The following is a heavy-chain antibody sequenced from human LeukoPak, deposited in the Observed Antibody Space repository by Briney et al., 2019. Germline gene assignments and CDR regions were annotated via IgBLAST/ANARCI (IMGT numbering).Heavy chain of an antibody. CDR2: ISSSSSYI. Sequence: GGSLRLSCAASGFTFSSYSMNWVRQAPGKGLEWVSSISSSSSYIYYADSVKGRFTISRDNAKNSLYLHMNSLRAEDTAVYYCARPSRGGRRWFDPWGQGTLVTVSS. CDR1: GFTFSSYS. J-gene: IGHJ5*02. V-gene: IGHV3-21*01. CDR3: ARPSRGGRRWFDP. D-gene: IGHD2-15*01.